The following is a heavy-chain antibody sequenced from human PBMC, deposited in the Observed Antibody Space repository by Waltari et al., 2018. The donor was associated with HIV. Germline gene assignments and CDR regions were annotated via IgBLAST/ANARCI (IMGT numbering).Heavy chain of an antibody. CDR2: INHSGST. CDR1: GGSCSDSS. CDR3: ARRGFRFCSSTTCLDY. D-gene: IGHD2-2*01. J-gene: IGHJ4*02. Sequence: QVQLQQWGAGLLKPSETLSLTCAVYGGSCSDSSWTWIRQPPGKGLEWIGEINHSGSTNYKPPLKSRVTISVDTSKNQFSLKLSSVTAADTAVYYCARRGFRFCSSTTCLDYWGQGTLVTVSS. V-gene: IGHV4-34*01.